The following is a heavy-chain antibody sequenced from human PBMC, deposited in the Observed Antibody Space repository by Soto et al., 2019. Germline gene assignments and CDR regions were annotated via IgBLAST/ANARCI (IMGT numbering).Heavy chain of an antibody. V-gene: IGHV4-31*03. CDR2: IYYSGNT. CDR3: ARGDGFCSSTSCSPRRAFDI. J-gene: IGHJ3*02. D-gene: IGHD2-2*03. Sequence: PSETLSLTCTVSGGSISSGIYYWSWIRQHPGKGLECIGYIYYSGNTYYNPSLKSRVTISVDTSKNQFSLKLSSVSAADTAVYYCARGDGFCSSTSCSPRRAFDIWGQGTMVT. CDR1: GGSISSGIYY.